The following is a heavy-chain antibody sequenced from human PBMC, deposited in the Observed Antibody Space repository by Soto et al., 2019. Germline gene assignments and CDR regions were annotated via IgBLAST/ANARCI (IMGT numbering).Heavy chain of an antibody. Sequence: GGSLRLSCAASGFTFSSYGMHWVRQAPGKGLEWVAAIWYDGSNKYYADSVKGRFTISRDNSKNTLYLQMNSLRAEDTAVYYCARAGDVDTAMAYNWFDPWGQGTLVTVSS. V-gene: IGHV3-33*01. CDR1: GFTFSSYG. J-gene: IGHJ5*02. D-gene: IGHD5-18*01. CDR3: ARAGDVDTAMAYNWFDP. CDR2: IWYDGSNK.